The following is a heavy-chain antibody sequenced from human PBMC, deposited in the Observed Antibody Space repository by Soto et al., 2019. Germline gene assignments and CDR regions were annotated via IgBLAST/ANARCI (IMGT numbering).Heavy chain of an antibody. Sequence: ASVKVSCKASGYTFTSYAMHWVRQAPGQRLEWMGWINAGNGNTKYSQKIQGRDTITKDTSASTAYMELSSLRFEDTAVYYCASGGSYTSRGQHWGQGTLVTSPQ. J-gene: IGHJ1*01. V-gene: IGHV1-3*01. D-gene: IGHD1-26*01. CDR3: ASGGSYTSRGQH. CDR1: GYTFTSYA. CDR2: INAGNGNT.